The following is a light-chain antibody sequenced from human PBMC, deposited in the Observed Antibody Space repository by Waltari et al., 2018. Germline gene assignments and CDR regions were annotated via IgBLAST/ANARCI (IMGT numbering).Light chain of an antibody. CDR1: GLPQQY. J-gene: IGLJ2*01. V-gene: IGLV3-10*01. Sequence: YDLTQPPSVSVSPEQTAAITCSGDGLPQQYTFWYQQKSGQAPVLVMYDDNKRPSGIPGRFSGSSAGTVATLTITGAQVDDEADYYCYSKDTDGGSQGKIGGGTKLTVL. CDR2: DDN. CDR3: YSKDTDGGSQGK.